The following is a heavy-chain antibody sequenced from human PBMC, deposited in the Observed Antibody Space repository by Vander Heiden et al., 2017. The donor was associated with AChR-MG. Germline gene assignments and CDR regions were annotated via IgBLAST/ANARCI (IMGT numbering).Heavy chain of an antibody. V-gene: IGHV1-3*01. CDR3: ARVLHYYGSGSYYYFDY. D-gene: IGHD3-10*01. CDR1: GYTFTSYA. Sequence: QVQLVQSGAEVKKPGASVKVSCKASGYTFTSYAMHWVRQAPGQRLEWMGWINAGNGNTKYSQKFQGRVTITRDTSASTAYMELSSLRSEDTAVYYCARVLHYYGSGSYYYFDYWGQGTLVTVSS. J-gene: IGHJ4*02. CDR2: INAGNGNT.